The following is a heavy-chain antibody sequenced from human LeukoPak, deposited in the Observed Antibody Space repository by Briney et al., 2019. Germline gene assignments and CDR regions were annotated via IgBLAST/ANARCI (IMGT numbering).Heavy chain of an antibody. J-gene: IGHJ4*02. V-gene: IGHV2-5*02. Sequence: SGPTLVKPTQTLTLTCSFSRFSLSTNGVGVGWIRQPPGKALEWLALIYWDDDKRYSPSLKSRLTITEDTSKNQVVLTMTNMDPVDTATYYCAHVAAYYGDYHFDFWGQGTLVTVSS. CDR1: RFSLSTNGVG. CDR2: IYWDDDK. D-gene: IGHD4-17*01. CDR3: AHVAAYYGDYHFDF.